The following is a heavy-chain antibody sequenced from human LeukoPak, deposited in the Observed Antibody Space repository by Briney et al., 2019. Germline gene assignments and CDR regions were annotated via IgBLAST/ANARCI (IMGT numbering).Heavy chain of an antibody. CDR2: INHSGST. V-gene: IGHV4-34*01. D-gene: IGHD4-17*01. J-gene: IGHJ4*02. CDR1: GGSFSGYY. Sequence: SETLSLTCAVYGGSFSGYYWSWIRQPPGKGLEWVREINHSGSTNYNPSLKSRVTISVDTSKNQFSLKLSSVTAADTAVYYCARGATGYGDYANAFDYWGQGTLVTVSS. CDR3: ARGATGYGDYANAFDY.